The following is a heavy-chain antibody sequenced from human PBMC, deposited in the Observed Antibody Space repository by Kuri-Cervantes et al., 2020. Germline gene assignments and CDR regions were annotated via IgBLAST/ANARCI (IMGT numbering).Heavy chain of an antibody. CDR3: ARRIAVPGTPAAYFDY. CDR1: GGSVSSGSYY. D-gene: IGHD6-19*01. Sequence: SETLSLTCTVSGGSVSSGSYYWSWIRQPPGKGLEWIGYIYYSGSTNYNPSLKSRVTISVDTSKNQFSLKLSSVTAADTAVYYCARRIAVPGTPAAYFDYWGQGTLVTVSS. CDR2: IYYSGST. V-gene: IGHV4-61*01. J-gene: IGHJ4*02.